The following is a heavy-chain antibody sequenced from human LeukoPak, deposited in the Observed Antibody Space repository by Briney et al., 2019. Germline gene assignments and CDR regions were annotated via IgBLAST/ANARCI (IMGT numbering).Heavy chain of an antibody. CDR3: AKDSALSLYYYDSSGYFPCDY. CDR1: GFTFSSYG. CDR2: ISYDGSNK. D-gene: IGHD3-22*01. J-gene: IGHJ4*02. Sequence: GGSLRLSCAASGFTFSSYGMHWVRQVPGKGLEWVAVISYDGSNKYYADSVKGRFTISRDNSKNTLYLQMNSLRAEDTAVYYCAKDSALSLYYYDSSGYFPCDYWGQGTLVTVSS. V-gene: IGHV3-30*18.